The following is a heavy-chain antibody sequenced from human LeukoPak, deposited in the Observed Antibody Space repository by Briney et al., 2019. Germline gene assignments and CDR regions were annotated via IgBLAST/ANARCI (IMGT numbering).Heavy chain of an antibody. V-gene: IGHV3-30-3*01. CDR3: AREVSGSYQH. J-gene: IGHJ4*02. D-gene: IGHD1-26*01. Sequence: PGRSLRLSCAASGFTFSSHAMHWVRQAPGKGLEWVAVISYDGSNKYYADSVKGRFTISRDNSKNTLYLQMNSLRAEDTAVYYCAREVSGSYQHWGQGTLVTVSS. CDR2: ISYDGSNK. CDR1: GFTFSSHA.